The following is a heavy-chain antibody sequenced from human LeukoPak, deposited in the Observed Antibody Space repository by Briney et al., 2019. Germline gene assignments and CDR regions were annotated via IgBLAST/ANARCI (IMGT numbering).Heavy chain of an antibody. D-gene: IGHD3-22*01. CDR2: TFYTSKWNN. J-gene: IGHJ4*02. CDR3: ARRRYYDYTGFFDY. Sequence: SQTLSLTCAISGDSVSSNSASWNWFRQSPSRGLEWLGRTFYTSKWNNDYAVSVKSRITINPDTSKNHFSLQLNSVTPEDTAVYYGARRRYYDYTGFFDYWGQGTLVTVSS. V-gene: IGHV6-1*01. CDR1: GDSVSSNSAS.